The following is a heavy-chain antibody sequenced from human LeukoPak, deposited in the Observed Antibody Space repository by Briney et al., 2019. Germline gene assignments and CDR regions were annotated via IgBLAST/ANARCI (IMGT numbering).Heavy chain of an antibody. Sequence: GGSLRLSCAASGFTFSSYAMHWVRQAPGKGLEWVAVISYDGSNKYYADSVKGRFTISRDNSKNTLYLQMNSLRAEDMAVYYCARSYSSSWYFLPLALFDYWGQGTLVTVSS. V-gene: IGHV3-30-3*01. D-gene: IGHD6-13*01. J-gene: IGHJ4*02. CDR2: ISYDGSNK. CDR3: ARSYSSSWYFLPLALFDY. CDR1: GFTFSSYA.